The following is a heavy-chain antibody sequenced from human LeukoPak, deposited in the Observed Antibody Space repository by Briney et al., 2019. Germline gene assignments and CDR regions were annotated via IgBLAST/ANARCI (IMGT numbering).Heavy chain of an antibody. J-gene: IGHJ6*03. V-gene: IGHV4-4*07. CDR1: GGSISSYY. D-gene: IGHD2-2*02. CDR2: IYTSGST. CDR3: ARGGWDIVVVPAAIVNYYYMDV. Sequence: SETLSLTCTVSGGSISSYYWSWIRQPAGKGLEWIGRIYTSGSTNYNPSLKSRVTMSVDTSKNQFSLKLSSVTAADTAVYYCARGGWDIVVVPAAIVNYYYMDVWGKGTTVTVSS.